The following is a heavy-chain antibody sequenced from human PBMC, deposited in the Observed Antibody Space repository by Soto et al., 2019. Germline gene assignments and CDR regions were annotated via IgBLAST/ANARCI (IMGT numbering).Heavy chain of an antibody. Sequence: ASVNLSCKPSGYTFTGYYIHWVREAPGQGLEWMGWINPNSGGTNYAQKFQGRVTMTRDTSISTAYMELSRLRSDDTAVYYCATSRNSSSWHYYYYGMDVWGQGTTVTVSS. D-gene: IGHD6-13*01. V-gene: IGHV1-2*02. CDR1: GYTFTGYY. J-gene: IGHJ6*02. CDR2: INPNSGGT. CDR3: ATSRNSSSWHYYYYGMDV.